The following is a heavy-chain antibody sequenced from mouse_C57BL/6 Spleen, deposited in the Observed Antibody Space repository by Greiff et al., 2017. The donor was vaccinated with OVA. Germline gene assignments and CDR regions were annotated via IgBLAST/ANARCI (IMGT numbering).Heavy chain of an antibody. V-gene: IGHV1-55*01. CDR1: GYTFTSYW. CDR3: ARRDYYSNYDYAMDY. Sequence: QVQLKQPGAELVKPGASVKMSCKASGYTFTSYWITWVKQRPGQGLEWIGDIYPGSGSTNYNEKFKSKATLTVDTSSSTAYMQLSSLTSEDSAVYYCARRDYYSNYDYAMDYWGQGTSVTFSS. CDR2: IYPGSGST. D-gene: IGHD2-5*01. J-gene: IGHJ4*01.